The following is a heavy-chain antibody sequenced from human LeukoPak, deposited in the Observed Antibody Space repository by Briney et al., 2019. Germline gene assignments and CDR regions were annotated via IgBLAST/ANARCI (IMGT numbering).Heavy chain of an antibody. J-gene: IGHJ6*04. CDR2: ISSSSSYI. V-gene: IGHV3-21*01. CDR3: AGDLLVRGDLNNYGMDV. CDR1: GFTFSSYS. Sequence: GGSLRLSCAASGFTFSSYSMNWVRQAPGKXLEWVSYISSSSSYIYYADSVKGRVIISRDNARNSMYLQMNSLTAEDTAVYYCAGDLLVRGDLNNYGMDVWGKGPTVTVSS. D-gene: IGHD3-10*01.